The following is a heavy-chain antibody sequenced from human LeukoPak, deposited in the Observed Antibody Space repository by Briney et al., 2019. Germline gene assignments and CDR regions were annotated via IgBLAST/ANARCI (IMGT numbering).Heavy chain of an antibody. V-gene: IGHV4-38-2*02. CDR3: ARDHTTLTGHIQYFDP. Sequence: SETLSLTCTVSNYPITFSYYWGWIRQSPGKGLEWIGSTYHSGGSTFYNPSLESRLTMSVDTSKNQISLQMRSVTAEDTAVYYCARDHTTLTGHIQYFDPWGRGTLVTVSS. D-gene: IGHD1-20*01. J-gene: IGHJ5*02. CDR2: TYHSGGST. CDR1: NYPITFSYY.